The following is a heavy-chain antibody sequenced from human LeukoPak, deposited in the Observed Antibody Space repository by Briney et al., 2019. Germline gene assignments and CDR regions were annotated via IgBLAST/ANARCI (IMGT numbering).Heavy chain of an antibody. J-gene: IGHJ4*02. CDR2: INPNSGGT. V-gene: IGHV1-2*02. Sequence: GASVKVSCKASGYTFTGYYMHWVRQAPGQGPEWMGWINPNSGGTNYAQKFQGRVTMTRDTSISTAYMELSRLRSDDTAVYYCARVVSVVVPAAIPYDYWGQGTLVTVSS. CDR1: GYTFTGYY. D-gene: IGHD2-2*03. CDR3: ARVVSVVVPAAIPYDY.